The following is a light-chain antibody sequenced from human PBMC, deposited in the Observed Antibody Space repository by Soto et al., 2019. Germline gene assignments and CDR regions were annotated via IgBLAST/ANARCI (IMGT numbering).Light chain of an antibody. CDR3: QQYNNWPPWT. CDR1: QSVSSN. J-gene: IGKJ1*01. Sequence: EIVMTQSPATLSVSPGERATLSCRASQSVSSNLAWYQHKPGQVPRLLIYGASTRATGIPARFSGSGSGTEFTLTISSLQSEDFAVYYCQQYNNWPPWTFGQGTKVEIK. CDR2: GAS. V-gene: IGKV3-15*01.